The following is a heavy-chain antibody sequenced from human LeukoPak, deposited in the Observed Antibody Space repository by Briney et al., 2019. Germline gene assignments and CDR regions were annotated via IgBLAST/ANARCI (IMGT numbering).Heavy chain of an antibody. CDR2: IYYSGGT. CDR1: GGSISSYY. Sequence: PSETLSLTCTVSGGSISSYYWSWIRQPPGKGLEWIGYIYYSGGTNYNPSLKSRVTISVDTSKNQFSLKLSSVTAADTAVYYCARGDTAMVFSAFDIWGQGTMVTVSS. J-gene: IGHJ3*02. V-gene: IGHV4-59*01. D-gene: IGHD5-18*01. CDR3: ARGDTAMVFSAFDI.